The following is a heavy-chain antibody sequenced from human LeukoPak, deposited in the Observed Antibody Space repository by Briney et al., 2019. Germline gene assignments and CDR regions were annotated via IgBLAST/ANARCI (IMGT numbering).Heavy chain of an antibody. J-gene: IGHJ6*02. CDR1: GFTFSSYS. CDR3: ARDLYSSTYGMDV. Sequence: GGSLRLSCAASGFTFSSYSMNWVRQAPGKGLEWVSSISSSSYIYYADSVKGRFTISRDNAKNSLYLQMNSLRAEDTAVYYCARDLYSSTYGMDVWGQGTTVTVSS. D-gene: IGHD6-13*01. V-gene: IGHV3-21*01. CDR2: ISSSSYI.